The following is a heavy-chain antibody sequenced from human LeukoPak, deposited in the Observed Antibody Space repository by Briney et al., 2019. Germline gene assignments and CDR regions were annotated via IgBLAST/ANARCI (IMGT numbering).Heavy chain of an antibody. CDR3: ARLVTPELEDAFDI. V-gene: IGHV1-18*01. CDR2: ISAYNGNT. D-gene: IGHD5-18*01. J-gene: IGHJ3*02. CDR1: GYTFTSYG. Sequence: GASVKVSCKASGYTFTSYGISWVRQAPGQGLEWMGWISAYNGNTNYAQKLQGRVTMTTDTSTSTAYMELRSLRSDDTAVYYCARLVTPELEDAFDIWGQGTMVTVSS.